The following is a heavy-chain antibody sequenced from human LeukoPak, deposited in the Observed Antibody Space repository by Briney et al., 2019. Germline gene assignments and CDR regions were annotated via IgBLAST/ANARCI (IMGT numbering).Heavy chain of an antibody. Sequence: GGSLRLSCVASGFTFSSYWMSWVRQAPGKGLEWVANIKQDGSEKYYVDSVKGRFTISRDNAKNSLFLQMNSLRADDTAVYYCARGWGDCTTVSCYTGGDAFDMWGQGTMVTVSS. D-gene: IGHD2-2*02. V-gene: IGHV3-7*01. CDR1: GFTFSSYW. CDR3: ARGWGDCTTVSCYTGGDAFDM. J-gene: IGHJ3*02. CDR2: IKQDGSEK.